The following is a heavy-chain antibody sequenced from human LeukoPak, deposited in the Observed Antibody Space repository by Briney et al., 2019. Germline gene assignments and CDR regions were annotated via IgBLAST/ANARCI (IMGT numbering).Heavy chain of an antibody. J-gene: IGHJ3*02. CDR1: GGSISSYY. D-gene: IGHD3-3*01. CDR3: ARVIIDYDFWSGYYSDAFDI. Sequence: SSETLSLTCTVSGGSISSYYWSWIRQPPGKGLEWIGYIYYSGSTNYNPSLKSRVTISVDTSKNQFSLKLSSVTAADTAVYYCARVIIDYDFWSGYYSDAFDIWGQGTMVTVSS. V-gene: IGHV4-59*01. CDR2: IYYSGST.